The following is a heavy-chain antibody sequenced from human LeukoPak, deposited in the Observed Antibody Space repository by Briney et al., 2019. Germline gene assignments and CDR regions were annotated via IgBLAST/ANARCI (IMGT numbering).Heavy chain of an antibody. V-gene: IGHV4-4*02. CDR1: GGSISSSNW. CDR3: ARVIGATGYCSSTSCYAFDY. J-gene: IGHJ4*02. CDR2: IYHSGST. D-gene: IGHD2-2*01. Sequence: SETLSLTCAVSGGSISSSNWWSWVRQPPGQGLEWIGEIYHSGSTNYNPSLKSRVTTSVDTSKNQFSLKLSSVTAADTAVYYCARVIGATGYCSSTSCYAFDYWGQGTLVTVSS.